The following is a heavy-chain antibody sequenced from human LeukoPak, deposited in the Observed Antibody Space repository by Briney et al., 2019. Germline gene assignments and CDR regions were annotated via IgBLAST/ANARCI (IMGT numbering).Heavy chain of an antibody. J-gene: IGHJ4*02. CDR1: GFTFSSYE. D-gene: IGHD6-19*01. CDR2: ISSSGSTI. Sequence: GALRLSCAASGFTFSSYEMNWVRQAPGKGLEWVSYISSSGSTIYYADSVKGRFTISRDNAKNSLYLQMNSLRAEDAAVYYCARRRGYSSGWHYFDYWGQGTLVTVSS. V-gene: IGHV3-48*03. CDR3: ARRRGYSSGWHYFDY.